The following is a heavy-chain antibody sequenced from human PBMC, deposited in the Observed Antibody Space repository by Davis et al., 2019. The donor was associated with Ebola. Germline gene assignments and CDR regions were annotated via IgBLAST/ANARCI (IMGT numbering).Heavy chain of an antibody. CDR1: GGSISSSNW. D-gene: IGHD5-12*01. V-gene: IGHV4-4*02. CDR3: ASGEDIVATSGEFDY. CDR2: IYHSGST. J-gene: IGHJ4*02. Sequence: PSETLSLTCAVSGGSISSSNWWSWVRQPPGKGLEWIGEIYHSGSTNYNPSLKSRVTISVDKSKNQFSLKLSSVTAADTAVYYCASGEDIVATSGEFDYWGQGTLVTVSS.